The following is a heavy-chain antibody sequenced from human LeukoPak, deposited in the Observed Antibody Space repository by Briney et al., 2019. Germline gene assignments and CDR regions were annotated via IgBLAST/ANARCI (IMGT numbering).Heavy chain of an antibody. D-gene: IGHD1-26*01. CDR2: IYNSGNT. CDR3: ARQGSGGRSFDV. J-gene: IGHJ3*01. V-gene: IGHV4-59*08. Sequence: SETLSLTCTVSGGSITTYYWTWIRQPPGKGLEWIGYIYNSGNTNYNPSLKSRVAISIDTSRNQVSLRLSSVTAADTAAYYCARQGSGGRSFDVWGQGTMVTACS. CDR1: GGSITTYY.